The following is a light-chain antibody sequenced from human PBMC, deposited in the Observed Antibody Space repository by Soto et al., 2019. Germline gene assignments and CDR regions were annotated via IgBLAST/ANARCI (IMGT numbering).Light chain of an antibody. J-gene: IGLJ2*01. Sequence: QSVLTQPPSASGSPGQSVTISCTGTSSDVGGYNYVSWYQQHPGKAPKLMIYEASKRPSGVPDRFSGSKSGNTASLTVSGLQAEDEADYYCSSYGGSNNLVFGGGTKLTVL. CDR2: EAS. V-gene: IGLV2-8*01. CDR3: SSYGGSNNLV. CDR1: SSDVGGYNY.